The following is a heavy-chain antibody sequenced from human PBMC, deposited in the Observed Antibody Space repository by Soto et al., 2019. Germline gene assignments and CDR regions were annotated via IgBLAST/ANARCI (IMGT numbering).Heavy chain of an antibody. CDR2: LYYRGTT. Sequence: SETLSLTCKVSGGSVTNSSYHWGWIRQTPGKGLEWIATLYYRGTTDYNSALRSRATMSVDTSKDHFSLTLTSVTVADTAVYYCARVDILTVYGCMDVWGQGTTVTVSS. D-gene: IGHD3-9*01. J-gene: IGHJ6*02. CDR1: GGSVTNSSYH. CDR3: ARVDILTVYGCMDV. V-gene: IGHV4-39*02.